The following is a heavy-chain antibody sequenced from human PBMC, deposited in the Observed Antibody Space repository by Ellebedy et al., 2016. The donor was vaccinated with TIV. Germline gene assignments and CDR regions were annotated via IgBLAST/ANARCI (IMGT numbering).Heavy chain of an antibody. D-gene: IGHD5-18*01. CDR3: ARVGYSYGFDAFDI. V-gene: IGHV3-74*01. CDR2: INSDGSST. J-gene: IGHJ3*02. Sequence: GESLKISXAASGFTFSSYWMHWVRQAPGKGLVWVSRINSDGSSTSYADSVKGRFTISRDNAKNTLYLQMNSLRAEDTAVYYCARVGYSYGFDAFDIWGQGTMVTVSS. CDR1: GFTFSSYW.